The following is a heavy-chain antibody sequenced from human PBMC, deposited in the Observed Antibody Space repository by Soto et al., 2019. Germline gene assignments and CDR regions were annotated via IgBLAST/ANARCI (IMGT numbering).Heavy chain of an antibody. Sequence: EVQLVESGGGLVQPGGSLRLSCAASGFIFSNYWMTWVRQAPGKGLEWVANIKQDGREKYYVDSVNGRFTISRDNAKNSLYLQMNSLRAEDTAVYYCAREKRANGYFDYWGQGTLVTVSS. J-gene: IGHJ4*02. CDR3: AREKRANGYFDY. CDR1: GFIFSNYW. D-gene: IGHD6-25*01. CDR2: IKQDGREK. V-gene: IGHV3-7*01.